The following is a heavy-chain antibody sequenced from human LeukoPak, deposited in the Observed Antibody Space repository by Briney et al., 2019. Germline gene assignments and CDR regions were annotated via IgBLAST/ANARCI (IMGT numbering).Heavy chain of an antibody. Sequence: SETLSLTCTDSGGSINSYYWTWIRQPPGKGLEWIGYIYYAGNTNYNASLTSRVTISIDTSRNQFSLKLSSVTAADTAVYYCASQRVAAAGTIVYWGQGTLVTVSS. CDR2: IYYAGNT. D-gene: IGHD6-13*01. CDR1: GGSINSYY. J-gene: IGHJ4*02. V-gene: IGHV4-59*01. CDR3: ASQRVAAAGTIVY.